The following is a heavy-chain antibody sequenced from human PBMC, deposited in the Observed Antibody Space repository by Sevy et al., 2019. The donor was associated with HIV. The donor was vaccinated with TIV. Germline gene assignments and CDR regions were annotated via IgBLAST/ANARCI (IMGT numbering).Heavy chain of an antibody. J-gene: IGHJ3*02. CDR2: IKSKTDGGTT. Sequence: GGSLRLSCAASGFTFSNAWMSWVRQAPGKGLEWVGRIKSKTDGGTTDYAAPVKGRFTISRDDSKNTMYLQMNSLKTDDTAVYYCTTVAQFSAYDIWGQGTMVTVSS. CDR3: TTVAQFSAYDI. V-gene: IGHV3-15*01. CDR1: GFTFSNAW.